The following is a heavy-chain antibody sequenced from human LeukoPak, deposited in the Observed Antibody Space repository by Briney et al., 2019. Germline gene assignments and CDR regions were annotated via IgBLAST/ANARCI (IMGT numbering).Heavy chain of an antibody. CDR2: INHSGST. V-gene: IGHV4-34*01. Sequence: PSETLSLTCAVYGGSFSGYYWSWIRQPPGKGLEWIGEINHSGSTNYNPSLKSRVTISVDTSKSQFSLKLSSVTAADTAVYYCARLVVPAASFDYWGQGTLVTVSS. CDR1: GGSFSGYY. J-gene: IGHJ4*02. CDR3: ARLVVPAASFDY. D-gene: IGHD2-2*01.